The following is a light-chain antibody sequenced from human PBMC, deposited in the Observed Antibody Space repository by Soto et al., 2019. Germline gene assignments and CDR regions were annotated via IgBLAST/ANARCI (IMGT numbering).Light chain of an antibody. Sequence: QSVLTHPASVSGSPGQSITISCTGTSSDVGGYNYVSWYQQHPGKAPKFMIYDVSNRPSGVSNRFSGSKSGNTASLTISGLQAEDEADYYCCSYTTSNNRQRVFGTGTKVTVL. V-gene: IGLV2-14*01. CDR2: DVS. CDR1: SSDVGGYNY. J-gene: IGLJ1*01. CDR3: CSYTTSNNRQRV.